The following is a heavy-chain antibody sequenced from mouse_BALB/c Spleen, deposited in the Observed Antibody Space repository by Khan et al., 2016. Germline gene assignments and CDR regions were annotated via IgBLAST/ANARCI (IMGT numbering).Heavy chain of an antibody. CDR3: ARSDYGSKDAMDY. CDR2: ISYSGST. J-gene: IGHJ4*01. D-gene: IGHD1-1*01. Sequence: EVQLQESGPGLVKPSQSLSLTCTVTGYSITSDYAWNWIRQFPGSKLEWMGYISYSGSTSYNPSLKSRISITRDTSNNQFFLQLNSVTSEDTATYYCARSDYGSKDAMDYWGQGTSVTVSS. CDR1: GYSITSDYA. V-gene: IGHV3-2*02.